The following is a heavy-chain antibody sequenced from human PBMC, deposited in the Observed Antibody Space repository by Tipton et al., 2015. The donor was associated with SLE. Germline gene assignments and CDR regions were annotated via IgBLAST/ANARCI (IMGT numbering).Heavy chain of an antibody. CDR1: GSTFDTFE. J-gene: IGHJ4*02. CDR2: MNSDGSNV. Sequence: SLRLSCAASGSTFDTFEMNWVRQAPGKGLEWVSRMNSDGSNVFYADSVMGRFTISRDNAKNTVYLQMNSLRAEDSALYYCVREGDTAFDYWGQGTLVSVSS. D-gene: IGHD5-18*01. CDR3: VREGDTAFDY. V-gene: IGHV3-74*01.